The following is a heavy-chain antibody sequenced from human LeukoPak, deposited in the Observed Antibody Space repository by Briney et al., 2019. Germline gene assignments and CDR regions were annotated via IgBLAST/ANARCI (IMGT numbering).Heavy chain of an antibody. V-gene: IGHV4-59*12. D-gene: IGHD1-26*01. CDR3: AREGSLVGATHFDY. CDR2: IFYSGSP. CDR1: GGSISSSY. Sequence: SETLSLTCTVSGGSISSSYWSWIRQPPGKGLEWIGYIFYSGSPNYNPSLKSRVTMSVDTSKNQFSLKLSSVTAADTAVYYCAREGSLVGATHFDYWGQGTLVTVSS. J-gene: IGHJ4*02.